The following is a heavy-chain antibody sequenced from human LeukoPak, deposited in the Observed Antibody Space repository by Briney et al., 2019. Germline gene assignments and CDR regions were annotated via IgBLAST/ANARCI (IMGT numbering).Heavy chain of an antibody. CDR3: ARDDYFGVVAY. CDR2: VSYDATNK. Sequence: GGSLRLSCAASGFTFSTYATHWVRQAPGRGLEWVAVVSYDATNKYYADSVKGRFTISRDNSKNTLYLQMNSLRAEDTAVYYCARDDYFGVVAYWGQGTLVTVSS. J-gene: IGHJ4*02. CDR1: GFTFSTYA. V-gene: IGHV3-30*04. D-gene: IGHD3-3*01.